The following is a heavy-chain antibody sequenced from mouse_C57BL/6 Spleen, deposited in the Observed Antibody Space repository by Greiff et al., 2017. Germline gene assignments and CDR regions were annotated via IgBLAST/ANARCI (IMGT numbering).Heavy chain of an antibody. CDR2: ISSGSSTI. CDR3: ARGRGRREGAMDY. Sequence: EVQLVESGGGLVKPGGSLKLSCAASGFTFSDYGMHWVRQAPEKGLEWVAYISSGSSTIYYADTVKGRFTISRDNARNTLFLHMTSLRSEDTAMYYCARGRGRREGAMDYWGQGTSVTVSS. D-gene: IGHD1-1*01. V-gene: IGHV5-17*01. J-gene: IGHJ4*01. CDR1: GFTFSDYG.